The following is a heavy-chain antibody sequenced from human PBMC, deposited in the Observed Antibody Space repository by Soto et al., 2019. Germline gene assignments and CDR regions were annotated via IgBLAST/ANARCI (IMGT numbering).Heavy chain of an antibody. CDR2: INYSGST. V-gene: IGHV4-59*01. J-gene: IGHJ6*02. CDR3: ARGLDIAEVVVDYYYGMDV. CDR1: GGSISSYD. D-gene: IGHD2-15*01. Sequence: SETLSLTCTVSGGSISSYDWSWIRQPPGKGLEWIGYINYSGSTNYNPSPKSRVTISVDTSKNQFSLKLSSVTAGDTAVYYCARGLDIAEVVVDYYYGMDVWGQGTTVTVS.